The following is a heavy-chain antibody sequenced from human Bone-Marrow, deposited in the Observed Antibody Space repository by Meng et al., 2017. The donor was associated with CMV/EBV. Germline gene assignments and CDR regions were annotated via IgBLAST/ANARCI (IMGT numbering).Heavy chain of an antibody. J-gene: IGHJ6*02. CDR2: IDHSGST. V-gene: IGHV4-34*01. D-gene: IGHD2-2*01. Sequence: GSLRLSCAVYGGSFSGYYWTWIRQPPRKGLEWIGEIDHSGSTNYNPSLKSRVTISVDTSKNQFSLKLSSVTAADTAVYYCASRSPAALYYYYYYGMDVWGQGTTVTVSS. CDR1: GGSFSGYY. CDR3: ASRSPAALYYYYYYGMDV.